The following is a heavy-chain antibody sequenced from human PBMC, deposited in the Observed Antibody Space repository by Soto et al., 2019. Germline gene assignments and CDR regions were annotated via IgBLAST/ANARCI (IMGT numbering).Heavy chain of an antibody. Sequence: SETLSLTCTVSGGSISGHYWSWIRQPPGKGLQYIGYISYSGSTNYNPSLKSRVTISVDTSNNQFSLRLSSVTAADTAVYYCARDVGLQHDTGYYDFWSGKNNWFDPWGQGTLVTVPS. CDR1: GGSISGHY. CDR3: ARDVGLQHDTGYYDFWSGKNNWFDP. J-gene: IGHJ5*02. V-gene: IGHV4-59*11. D-gene: IGHD3-3*01. CDR2: ISYSGST.